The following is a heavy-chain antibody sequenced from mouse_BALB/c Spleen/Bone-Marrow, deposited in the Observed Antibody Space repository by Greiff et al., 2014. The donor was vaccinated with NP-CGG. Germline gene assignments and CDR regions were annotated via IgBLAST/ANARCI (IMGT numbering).Heavy chain of an antibody. CDR2: INPGSGGT. V-gene: IGHV1-54*01. D-gene: IGHD4-1*01. CDR1: GYAFTNYL. Sequence: VQLQQSGAELVRPGTSVKVSCKASGYAFTNYLIEWVKQRPGQGLEWIGVINPGSGGTNYTEKFRGKATLTADKSSSTAYMQLSSLTSDDSAVYFCARCLTGTSALDFWGQGTSVTVSS. CDR3: ARCLTGTSALDF. J-gene: IGHJ4*01.